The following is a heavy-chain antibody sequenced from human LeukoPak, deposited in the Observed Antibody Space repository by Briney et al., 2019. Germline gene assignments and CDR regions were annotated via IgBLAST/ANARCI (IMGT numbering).Heavy chain of an antibody. Sequence: GGSLRLSCVASGFTFDDYAMHWVRQAPGKGLEWVSGISWNSGSIGYADSVKGRFTISRDNAKNSLYLQMNSLRAEDTALYYCAKGIPLAHDAFDIWGQGTMVTVSS. V-gene: IGHV3-9*01. D-gene: IGHD5-18*01. CDR1: GFTFDDYA. J-gene: IGHJ3*02. CDR2: ISWNSGSI. CDR3: AKGIPLAHDAFDI.